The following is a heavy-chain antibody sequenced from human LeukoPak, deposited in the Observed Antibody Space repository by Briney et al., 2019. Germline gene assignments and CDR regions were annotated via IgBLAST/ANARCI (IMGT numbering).Heavy chain of an antibody. Sequence: ASVKVSCKTSGYTFTSYDINWVRQATGQGLEWMGWMNPNSGNTAYPQKFQGRVTMTSDTSINTAYLELSSLRSEDTAVYYCARGVQYSYGRYYFDYWGQGTLVTVSS. CDR2: MNPNSGNT. D-gene: IGHD5-18*01. V-gene: IGHV1-8*01. J-gene: IGHJ4*02. CDR1: GYTFTSYD. CDR3: ARGVQYSYGRYYFDY.